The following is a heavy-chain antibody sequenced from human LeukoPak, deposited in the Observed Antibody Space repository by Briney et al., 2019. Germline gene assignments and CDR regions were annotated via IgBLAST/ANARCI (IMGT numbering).Heavy chain of an antibody. CDR3: ARDERVDFWSDCYGMDV. V-gene: IGHV1-18*01. D-gene: IGHD3-3*01. Sequence: ASVKVSCKASGYTFTSYGISWVRQAPGQGLEWMGWISAYNGNTNYAQKLQGRVTMTTDTSTSTAYMELRSLRSDDTAVYYCARDERVDFWSDCYGMDVWGQGTTVTVSS. CDR1: GYTFTSYG. J-gene: IGHJ6*02. CDR2: ISAYNGNT.